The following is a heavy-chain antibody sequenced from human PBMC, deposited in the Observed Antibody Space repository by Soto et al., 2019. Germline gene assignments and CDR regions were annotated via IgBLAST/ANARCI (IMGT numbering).Heavy chain of an antibody. Sequence: PSETLSLTCAVSGGSISSGGYSWSWIRQPPGKGLEWIGYIYQSGSTYYNPSLKSRVTISVDRSRNQFSLKLSSVTAVDTAVYFCATQSYSNSGAYYYYAMDVWGQGTTVTVSS. CDR2: IYQSGST. CDR1: GGSISSGGYS. CDR3: ATQSYSNSGAYYYYAMDV. D-gene: IGHD4-4*01. J-gene: IGHJ6*02. V-gene: IGHV4-30-2*01.